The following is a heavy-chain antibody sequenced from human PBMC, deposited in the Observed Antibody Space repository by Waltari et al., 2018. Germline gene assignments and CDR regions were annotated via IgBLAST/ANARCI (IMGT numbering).Heavy chain of an antibody. CDR3: ASTFGSGIFDY. CDR1: GGSISSSSYY. V-gene: IGHV4-39*01. CDR2: IYYSGST. Sequence: QLQLQESGPGLVKPSETLSLTCTVSGGSISSSSYYWGWIRQPPGKGLEWIGSIYYSGSTYYNPSLKSRVTISVDTSKNQFSLKLSSVTAADTAVYYCASTFGSGIFDYWGQGTLVTVSS. D-gene: IGHD1-26*01. J-gene: IGHJ4*02.